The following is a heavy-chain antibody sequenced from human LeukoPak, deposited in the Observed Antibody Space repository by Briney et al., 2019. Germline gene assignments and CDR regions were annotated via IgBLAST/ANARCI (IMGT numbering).Heavy chain of an antibody. D-gene: IGHD4-17*01. CDR1: GFTVSRNY. CDR3: AGDDGDYPAGSFHY. Sequence: GGSLRLSCAASGFTVSRNYMHWVRQAPGKGLEWLSVIYAVGATYSAASVQDRFTISRDNYKNTVFLQLSSLGVEDTAVYFCAGDDGDYPAGSFHYWGQGTLVTVSS. V-gene: IGHV3-53*01. CDR2: IYAVGAT. J-gene: IGHJ4*02.